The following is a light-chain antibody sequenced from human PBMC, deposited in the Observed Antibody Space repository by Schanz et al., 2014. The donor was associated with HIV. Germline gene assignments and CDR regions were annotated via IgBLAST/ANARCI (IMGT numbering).Light chain of an antibody. CDR3: SSYAGTTTHWV. CDR2: DVN. Sequence: QSALTQPRSVSGSPGQSVAISCTGTSSDVGGYNYVSWYQQHPGKAPKLMIYDVNKRPSGVPDRFSGSKSGNTASLTISGLQTEDEADYYCSSYAGTTTHWVFGGGTKLTVL. J-gene: IGLJ3*02. V-gene: IGLV2-11*01. CDR1: SSDVGGYNY.